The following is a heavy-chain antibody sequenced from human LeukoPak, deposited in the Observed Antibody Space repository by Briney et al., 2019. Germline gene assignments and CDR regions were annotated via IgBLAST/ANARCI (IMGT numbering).Heavy chain of an antibody. V-gene: IGHV3-30*03. CDR3: AREGYSYGSGYYYYYMDV. CDR1: GFTFSSYW. CDR2: ISYDGSNK. D-gene: IGHD5-18*01. Sequence: PGGSLRLSCAASGFTFSSYWMSWVRQAPGKGLEWVAVISYDGSNKYYADSVKGRFTISRDNSKNTLYLQMNSLRAEDTAVYYCAREGYSYGSGYYYYYMDVWGKGTTVTVSS. J-gene: IGHJ6*03.